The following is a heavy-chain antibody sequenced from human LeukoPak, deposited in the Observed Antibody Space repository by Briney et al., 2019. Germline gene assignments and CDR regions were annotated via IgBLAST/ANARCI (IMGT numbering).Heavy chain of an antibody. J-gene: IGHJ4*02. CDR2: MSYDGSNK. Sequence: GSLRLSCAASGFTFSTSAMHWVRQAPGKGLEWVAVMSYDGSNKYYADSVKGRFTISRDNSRNTLPLQMSSLRAEDTAVYYCASGSYHEHWGQGTLVTVSS. CDR1: GFTFSTSA. V-gene: IGHV3-30*15. D-gene: IGHD1-26*01. CDR3: ASGSYHEH.